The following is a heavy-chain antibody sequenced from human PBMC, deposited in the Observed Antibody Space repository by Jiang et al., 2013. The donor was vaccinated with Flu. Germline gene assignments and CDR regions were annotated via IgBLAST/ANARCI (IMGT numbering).Heavy chain of an antibody. D-gene: IGHD2-2*01. J-gene: IGHJ6*02. CDR3: AREWADIVVVPAAPKGGGMDV. CDR2: INHSGST. Sequence: KPSETLSLTCAVYGGSFSGYYWSWIRQPPGKGLEWIGEINHSGSTNYNPSLKSRVTISVDTSKNQFSLKLSSVTAADTAVYYCAREWADIVVVPAAPKGGGMDVWGQGTTVTVSS. V-gene: IGHV4-34*01. CDR1: GGSFSGYY.